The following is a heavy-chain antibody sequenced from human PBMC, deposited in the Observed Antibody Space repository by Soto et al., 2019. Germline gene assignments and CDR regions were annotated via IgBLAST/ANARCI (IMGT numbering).Heavy chain of an antibody. CDR1: GGSVSSGTYY. CDR3: ARDRVSDEYSSSWSYYYYYAMDV. J-gene: IGHJ6*02. Sequence: SETLSLTCTVSGGSVSSGTYYWSWIRQPPGKGLEWIGYIYYSGSTNYNPSLKSRVTISVDTSKNQFSLKLSSVTAADTAVYYCARDRVSDEYSSSWSYYYYYAMDVWGQGTTVTVSS. V-gene: IGHV4-61*01. D-gene: IGHD6-13*01. CDR2: IYYSGST.